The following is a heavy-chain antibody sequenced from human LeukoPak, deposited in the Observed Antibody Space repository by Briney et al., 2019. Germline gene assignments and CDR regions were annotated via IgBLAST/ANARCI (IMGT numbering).Heavy chain of an antibody. Sequence: ETLSLTCTVSGGSVSSYYWSWIRQPPGKGLEWIGYIYYSGTTNYNPSLKSRVTISVDTSKNQFSLKLTSATAADTAVYYCARQGDGGRAYDHWGQGILVTVSS. D-gene: IGHD4-23*01. CDR2: IYYSGTT. J-gene: IGHJ4*02. CDR1: GGSVSSYY. CDR3: ARQGDGGRAYDH. V-gene: IGHV4-59*08.